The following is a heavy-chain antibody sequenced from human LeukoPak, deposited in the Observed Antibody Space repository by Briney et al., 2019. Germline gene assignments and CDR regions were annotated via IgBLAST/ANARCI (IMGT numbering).Heavy chain of an antibody. CDR2: ISAYNGNT. CDR3: ARARGVRSIPVHY. V-gene: IGHV1-18*01. D-gene: IGHD3-10*01. CDR1: GYSFTSYV. Sequence: GESLKISCKGSGYSFTSYVIRWVRPAPGQGLEWMGRISAYNGNTNYAQKLQSRATMTTNTSTSTAYMELRSLRSDDTAVYYCARARGVRSIPVHYWGQGTLVTVSS. J-gene: IGHJ4*02.